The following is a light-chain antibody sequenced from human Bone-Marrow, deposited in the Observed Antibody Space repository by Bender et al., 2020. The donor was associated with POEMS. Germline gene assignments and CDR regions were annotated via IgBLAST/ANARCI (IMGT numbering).Light chain of an antibody. CDR2: DVS. CDR1: SADVGSFNL. CDR3: CSYAGSNTLL. V-gene: IGLV2-23*02. Sequence: QSALTQPASVSGSPGQSITISCTGTSADVGSFNLVSWYQQHPGKAPKLMIYDVSKRPSGVSNRFSGSKSGNTASLTISGLQVEDEADYYCCSYAGSNTLLFAGGTKLAVL. J-gene: IGLJ2*01.